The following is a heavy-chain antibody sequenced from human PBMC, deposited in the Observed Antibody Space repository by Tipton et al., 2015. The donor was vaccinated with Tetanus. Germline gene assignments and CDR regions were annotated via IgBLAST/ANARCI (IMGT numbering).Heavy chain of an antibody. V-gene: IGHV5-51*01. D-gene: IGHD3-9*01. Sequence: QLVQSGAEVKKPGESLNISCKASGYNFATFWIGWVRQKPGKGLEWMGVINPTDYQTSYNPSFEGQVTISADRSINTAYLQWTSLQPSDTAMYFCARRRSAILSGSYHWYFDIWGRGPLVTVSS. CDR1: GYNFATFW. CDR3: ARRRSAILSGSYHWYFDI. CDR2: INPTDYQT. J-gene: IGHJ2*01.